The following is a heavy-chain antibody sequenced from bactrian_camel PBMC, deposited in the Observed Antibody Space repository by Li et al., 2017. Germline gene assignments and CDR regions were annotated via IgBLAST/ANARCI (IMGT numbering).Heavy chain of an antibody. Sequence: QVQLVESGGGSVQAGGSLRLSCVSSGLTGSKYCMRWMRQTPEKERECVATVTAAGGVTYADSIKGRFTASTDSAKMILYLEMNSLQPEDTAIYYCAAAKDLPDLLRGGYLSARSYNYWGRGTQVTVS. D-gene: IGHD2*01. V-gene: IGHV3S1*01. CDR2: VTAAGGVT. J-gene: IGHJ4*01. CDR1: GLTGSKYC. CDR3: AAAKDLPDLLRGGYLSARSYNY.